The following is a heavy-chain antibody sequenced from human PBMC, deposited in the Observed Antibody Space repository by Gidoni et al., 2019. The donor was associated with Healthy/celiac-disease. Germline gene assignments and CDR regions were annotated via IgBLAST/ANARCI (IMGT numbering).Heavy chain of an antibody. Sequence: QITLKESGPTLVKPTQTLTLTCTFSGFSLSTSGVGVGWIRQPPGKALEWLALIYWNDDKRYSPSLKSRLTITKDTSKNQVVLTMTNMDPVDTAPLGSGYYYSGPRFDYWGQGTLVTVSS. J-gene: IGHJ4*02. V-gene: IGHV2-5*01. CDR2: IYWNDDK. CDR3: GYYYSGPRFDY. D-gene: IGHD3-22*01. CDR1: GFSLSTSGVG.